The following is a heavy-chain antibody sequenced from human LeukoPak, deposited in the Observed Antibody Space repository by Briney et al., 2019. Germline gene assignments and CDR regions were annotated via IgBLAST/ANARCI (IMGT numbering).Heavy chain of an antibody. CDR1: GYTFIDYY. CDR3: ARGGKITIFAVPTGAAFDI. Sequence: GASVKVSCKASGYTFIDYYMYWVRQAPGQGLEWMGWINPNSGGTNYAQKFQGRVTMTRDTSITTAYMDLSRLRSDDTAVYFCARGGKITIFAVPTGAAFDIWGQGTVVTVSS. D-gene: IGHD3-3*01. V-gene: IGHV1-2*02. J-gene: IGHJ3*02. CDR2: INPNSGGT.